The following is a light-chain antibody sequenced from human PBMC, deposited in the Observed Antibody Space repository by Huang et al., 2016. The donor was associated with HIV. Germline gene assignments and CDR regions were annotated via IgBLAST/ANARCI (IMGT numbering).Light chain of an antibody. CDR1: QGIDSW. CDR2: AAS. Sequence: DIQMTQSPSSVTASVGDRVTITCWASQGIDSWLAWYQQRPGKAPKVLIYAASSLQGGVPSRFSGSGSGTDFSLTINTLQPEDFATYYCLQTNSFPYTFGQGTNLEI. CDR3: LQTNSFPYT. V-gene: IGKV1D-12*01. J-gene: IGKJ2*01.